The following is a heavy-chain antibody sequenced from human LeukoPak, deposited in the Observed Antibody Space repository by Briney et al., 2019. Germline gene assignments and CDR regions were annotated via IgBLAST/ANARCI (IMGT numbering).Heavy chain of an antibody. J-gene: IGHJ5*02. V-gene: IGHV1-46*01. CDR3: AREVTYSSSWYWFDP. Sequence: ASVKVSCKASGYTFTSYYMHWVRQAPGQGLEWMGIINPSGGSTSYAQKLQGRVTMTTDTSTSTAYMELRSLRSDDTAVYYCAREVTYSSSWYWFDPWGQGTLVTVSS. D-gene: IGHD6-13*01. CDR2: INPSGGST. CDR1: GYTFTSYY.